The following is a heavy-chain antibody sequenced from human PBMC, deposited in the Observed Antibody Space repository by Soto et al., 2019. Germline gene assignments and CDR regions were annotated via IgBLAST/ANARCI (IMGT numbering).Heavy chain of an antibody. CDR3: ARDWGYDPDPTYYYGMDV. Sequence: SQTLSLTCAISGDTVSTNTAAWNWIRQSPSRGLEWRGRIYYKSRWYNDYSESLKSRIAIIPDTSRNQFSLQLNSVIPEDTAVYYCARDWGYDPDPTYYYGMDVWGQGTKVTVSS. D-gene: IGHD5-12*01. V-gene: IGHV6-1*01. CDR2: IYYKSRWYN. J-gene: IGHJ6*01. CDR1: GDTVSTNTAA.